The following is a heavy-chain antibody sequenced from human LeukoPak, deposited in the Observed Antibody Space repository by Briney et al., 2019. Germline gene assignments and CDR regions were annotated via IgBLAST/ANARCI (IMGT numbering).Heavy chain of an antibody. Sequence: EASVKVSCKASGYTFTSYGISWVRQAPGQGLEWMGWISAYNGNTNYAQKLQGRVTMTTDTSTSTAYMELRSLRSDDTAVYYCARDLLQWLVFTAGYYYYGMDVWGQGTTVTVSS. J-gene: IGHJ6*02. CDR2: ISAYNGNT. CDR1: GYTFTSYG. V-gene: IGHV1-18*01. D-gene: IGHD6-19*01. CDR3: ARDLLQWLVFTAGYYYYGMDV.